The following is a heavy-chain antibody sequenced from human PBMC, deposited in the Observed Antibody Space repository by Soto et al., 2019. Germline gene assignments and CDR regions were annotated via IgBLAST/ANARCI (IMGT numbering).Heavy chain of an antibody. CDR3: ARHGQDSWSTIDY. D-gene: IGHD6-13*01. V-gene: IGHV4-39*01. Sequence: SETLSLTCTVSGGSIRSSTYFWGWIRQPPGKGLEWIGNMHYSGGTYYNPSLKSRVSMSVDTSKNQFSLRLSSVTAADTAVNFCARHGQDSWSTIDYWGQGSLVTVSS. CDR2: MHYSGGT. J-gene: IGHJ4*02. CDR1: GGSIRSSTYF.